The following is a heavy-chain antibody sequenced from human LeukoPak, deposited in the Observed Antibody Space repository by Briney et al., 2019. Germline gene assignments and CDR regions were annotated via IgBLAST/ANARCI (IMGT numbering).Heavy chain of an antibody. J-gene: IGHJ4*02. CDR1: GGSFSGYY. D-gene: IGHD6-19*01. Sequence: PSETLSLTCAVYGGSFSGYYWSWIRQPPGKGLEWIGEINHSGSTNYNPSLKSRVTISVDTSKNQFSLKLSSVTAADTAVYYCARSPARAGTSFDYWGQGTLVTVSS. CDR3: ARSPARAGTSFDY. V-gene: IGHV4-34*01. CDR2: INHSGST.